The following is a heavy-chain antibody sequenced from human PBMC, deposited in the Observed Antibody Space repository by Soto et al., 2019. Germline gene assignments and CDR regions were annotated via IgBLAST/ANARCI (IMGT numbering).Heavy chain of an antibody. CDR2: IRVYNGKT. V-gene: IGHV1-18*01. J-gene: IGHJ5*02. CDR3: ARDRGSEWLST. D-gene: IGHD3-3*01. Sequence: VASVKVSCKASGYTFSTYGFSWVRQAPGQGLEWMGWIRVYNGKTDYAQKLQGRVTLTTDTSTSTAYMELRSLRYDDTAIYYCARDRGSEWLSTWGQGTLATVSS. CDR1: GYTFSTYG.